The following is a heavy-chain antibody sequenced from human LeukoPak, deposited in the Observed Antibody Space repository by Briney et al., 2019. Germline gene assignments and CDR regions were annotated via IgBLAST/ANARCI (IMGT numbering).Heavy chain of an antibody. CDR2: IRGNSET. CDR3: ARASWVSSTDAVR. D-gene: IGHD3-16*01. CDR1: GLSFSSFA. J-gene: IGHJ4*02. Sequence: GGFLRLSCAASGLSFSSFAMSWVRQGPARGLEWVSSIRGNSETFYADSVKGRFTLSSDSSRNTVYFQLNNLRVEDTAIYYCARASWVSSTDAVRWGQGTLVTVSS. V-gene: IGHV3-23*01.